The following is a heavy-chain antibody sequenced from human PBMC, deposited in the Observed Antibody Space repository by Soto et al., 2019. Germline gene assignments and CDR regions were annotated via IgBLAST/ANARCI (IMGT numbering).Heavy chain of an antibody. J-gene: IGHJ4*02. CDR3: ARFVGVTPYDCVY. CDR2: MYGGEPST. D-gene: IGHD3-16*01. Sequence: PGEALKISCKRSGFTFSNHSIASRREMAGRGVGGRGSMYGGEPSTWYSTTFQGEGTSSADQSINSVYLQWRCVKASDTAMYFCARFVGVTPYDCVYWGEGSVVSVSS. V-gene: IGHV5-51*01. CDR1: GFTFSNHS.